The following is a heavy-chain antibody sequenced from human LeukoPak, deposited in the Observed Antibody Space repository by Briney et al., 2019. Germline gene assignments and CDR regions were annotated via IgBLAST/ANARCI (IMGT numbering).Heavy chain of an antibody. V-gene: IGHV1-18*01. D-gene: IGHD3-10*01. CDR3: ARDLTVRGVRGGIDY. Sequence: ASVKVSCKASGYTFSSYGISWVRQAPGQGLEWMGWISAYKGNTNYAQNLQGRVTMTTDTSTNTAYMELRSLRSDDTAVYYCARDLTVRGVRGGIDYWGQGTLVTVSS. CDR2: ISAYKGNT. CDR1: GYTFSSYG. J-gene: IGHJ4*02.